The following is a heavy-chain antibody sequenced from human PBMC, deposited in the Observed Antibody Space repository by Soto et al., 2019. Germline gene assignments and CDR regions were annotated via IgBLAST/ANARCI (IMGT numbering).Heavy chain of an antibody. V-gene: IGHV3-11*01. CDR1: GFTFSDYY. CDR3: ARDPGSYCSSTSCWGDDY. CDR2: ISSSGSTI. D-gene: IGHD2-2*01. J-gene: IGHJ4*02. Sequence: PGGSLRLSCAASGFTFSDYYMSWIRQAPGKGLEWVSYISSSGSTIYYADSVKGRFTISRDNAKNSLYLQMNSLRAEDTAVYYCARDPGSYCSSTSCWGDDYWGQGTLVTVSS.